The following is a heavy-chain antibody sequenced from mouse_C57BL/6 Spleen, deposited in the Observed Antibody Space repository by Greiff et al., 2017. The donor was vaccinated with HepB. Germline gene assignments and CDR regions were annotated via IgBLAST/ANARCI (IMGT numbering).Heavy chain of an antibody. D-gene: IGHD1-1*01. J-gene: IGHJ3*01. CDR3: ARVPHYYGSSYGFAY. CDR2: ISYDGSN. CDR1: GYSITSGYY. Sequence: EVQLQQSGPGLVKPSQSLSLTCSVTGYSITSGYYWNWIRQFPGNKLEWMGYISYDGSNNYNPSLKNRISITRDNSKNQFFLKLNSVTTEDTATFYCARVPHYYGSSYGFAYWGQGTLVTVSA. V-gene: IGHV3-6*01.